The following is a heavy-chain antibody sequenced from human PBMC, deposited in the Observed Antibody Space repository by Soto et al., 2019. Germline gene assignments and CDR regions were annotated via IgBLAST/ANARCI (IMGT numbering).Heavy chain of an antibody. CDR2: IHPGDSDS. CDR3: ARRDSSGFPDY. D-gene: IGHD3-22*01. V-gene: IGHV5-51*01. J-gene: IGHJ4*01. CDR1: GYSFNNNW. Sequence: GEPMKISCKGSGYSFNNNWIGWVRQMPGKGLEWMGIIHPGDSDSRYSPSFQGQVTMSVDKSINTAYLQWSSLKASDTAMYYCARRDSSGFPDYWGHGTLVTVSS.